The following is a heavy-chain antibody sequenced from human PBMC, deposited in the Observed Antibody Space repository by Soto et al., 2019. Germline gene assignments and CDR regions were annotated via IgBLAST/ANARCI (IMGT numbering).Heavy chain of an antibody. V-gene: IGHV5-10-1*03. J-gene: IGHJ6*02. CDR2: IDPSDSYT. Sequence: EVQLVQSGAEVKKPGESLRISCQGFGYNFNYYWIIWVRQMPGKGLEWMGRIDPSDSYTNYSPSFEGHVTISLDKSITTVYLQWISLRASDTAMYYCARQQNHDFWRRNGGIDYHGMDVWGQGTTVTVSS. CDR3: ARQQNHDFWRRNGGIDYHGMDV. CDR1: GYNFNYYW. D-gene: IGHD3-3*01.